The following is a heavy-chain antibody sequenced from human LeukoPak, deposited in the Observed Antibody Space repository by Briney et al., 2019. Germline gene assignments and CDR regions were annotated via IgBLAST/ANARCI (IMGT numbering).Heavy chain of an antibody. D-gene: IGHD6-13*01. CDR1: GGSISSSSYY. J-gene: IGHJ6*03. Sequence: SETLSLTCTVSGGSISSSSYYWGWIRQPPGKGLEWIGYIYYSGSTNYNPSLKSRVTISVDTSKNQFSLKLSSVTAADTAVYYCARVAWVAAAGTSPLYYYYYYYMDVWGKGTTVTVSS. CDR2: IYYSGST. CDR3: ARVAWVAAAGTSPLYYYYYYYMDV. V-gene: IGHV4-61*05.